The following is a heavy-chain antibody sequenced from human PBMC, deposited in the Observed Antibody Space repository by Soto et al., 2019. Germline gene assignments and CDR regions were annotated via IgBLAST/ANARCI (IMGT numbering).Heavy chain of an antibody. V-gene: IGHV1-18*01. J-gene: IGHJ3*02. CDR2: ISAYNGNT. D-gene: IGHD3-3*01. CDR1: GYTFTSYG. Sequence: QVQLVQSGAEVTKPGASVKVSCKASGYTFTSYGISWVRQAPGQGLEWMGWISAYNGNTNYAQKLQGRVTMTTDTSTSTAYMELRSLRSDDTAVYYCARAYYDFWSGYSIGAFDIWGQGTMVTVSS. CDR3: ARAYYDFWSGYSIGAFDI.